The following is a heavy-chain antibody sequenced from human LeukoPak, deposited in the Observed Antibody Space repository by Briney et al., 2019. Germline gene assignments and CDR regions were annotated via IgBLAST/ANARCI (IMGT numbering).Heavy chain of an antibody. Sequence: SETLSLTCAVYGGSFSGYYWSWICQPPWQGLEWNGEINHSCSTNYNPSLNRRVTISVDTSKTQFSLKLSSVTAADTAVYYCARAKSIAVAGTLTLVDYWGQGTLVTVSS. V-gene: IGHV4-34*01. CDR2: INHSCST. D-gene: IGHD6-19*01. CDR3: ARAKSIAVAGTLTLVDY. J-gene: IGHJ4*02. CDR1: GGSFSGYY.